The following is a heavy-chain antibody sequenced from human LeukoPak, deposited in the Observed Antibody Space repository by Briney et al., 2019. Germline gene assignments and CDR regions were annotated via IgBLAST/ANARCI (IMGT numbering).Heavy chain of an antibody. D-gene: IGHD6-13*01. CDR2: ISYDGSNK. J-gene: IGHJ4*02. CDR1: GFTFSSYA. V-gene: IGHV3-30-3*01. CDR3: ARETARIAAAGYFDY. Sequence: GRSLRLSCAASGFTFSSYAMHWVRQAPGKGLEWVAVISYDGSNKYYADSVKGRFTISRDNSKNTLYLQMNSLRAEDTAVHYCARETARIAAAGYFDYWGQGTLVTVSS.